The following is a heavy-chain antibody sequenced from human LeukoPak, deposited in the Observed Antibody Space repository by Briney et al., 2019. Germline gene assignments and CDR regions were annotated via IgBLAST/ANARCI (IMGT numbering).Heavy chain of an antibody. CDR3: ARDPPSYYDSGAFDY. D-gene: IGHD3-22*01. V-gene: IGHV3-21*01. J-gene: IGHJ4*02. Sequence: PGGSLRLSCAASGFTFSSYSMNWVRQAPGKGLEWVSSISSSSYIYYADSVKGRFTISRDNAKNSLYLQTNSLRAEDTAVYYCARDPPSYYDSGAFDYWGQGTLVTVSS. CDR1: GFTFSSYS. CDR2: ISSSSYI.